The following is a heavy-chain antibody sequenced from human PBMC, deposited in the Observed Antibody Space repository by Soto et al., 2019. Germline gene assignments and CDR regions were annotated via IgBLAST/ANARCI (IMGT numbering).Heavy chain of an antibody. CDR2: IIPIFGTA. Sequence: QVQLVQSGAEVKKPGSSVKVSCKASGGTFSSYAISWVRQAPGQGLEWMGGIIPIFGTANYAQKFQGRVTVTADESTGTAYMERSSLRSEDTAVYYCAIGGSILADYGMDVWGQGTTVTVSS. J-gene: IGHJ6*02. V-gene: IGHV1-69*01. CDR3: AIGGSILADYGMDV. CDR1: GGTFSSYA. D-gene: IGHD1-26*01.